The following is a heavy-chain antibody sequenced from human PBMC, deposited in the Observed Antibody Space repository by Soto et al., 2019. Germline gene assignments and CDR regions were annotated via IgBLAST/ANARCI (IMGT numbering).Heavy chain of an antibody. Sequence: QVQLVQSGAEVKKPGASVKVSCKASGYTFSGYGISWVRQAPGQGLEWMGWISAYNGNTNYAQKLQGRVTMTTDPPTSTAYMELRSLRSDDPAVYYCATQRWLPVYYFDFWGQGTLVTVSS. CDR3: ATQRWLPVYYFDF. V-gene: IGHV1-18*01. J-gene: IGHJ4*02. D-gene: IGHD5-12*01. CDR2: ISAYNGNT. CDR1: GYTFSGYG.